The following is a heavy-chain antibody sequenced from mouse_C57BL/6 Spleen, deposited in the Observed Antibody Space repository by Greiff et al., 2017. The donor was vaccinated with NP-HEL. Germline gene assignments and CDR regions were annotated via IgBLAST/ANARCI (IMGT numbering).Heavy chain of an antibody. CDR1: GYTFTDYY. J-gene: IGHJ4*01. CDR2: INPNNGGT. Sequence: EVQLQQSGPELVKPGASVKISCKASGYTFTDYYMNWVKQSHGKSLAWIGDINPNNGGTSYNQKFKGKATLTVDKSSSTAYMQLSSLTSEDSAVYYCARRGNWYAMDYWGQGTSVTVSS. V-gene: IGHV1-26*01. CDR3: ARRGNWYAMDY. D-gene: IGHD4-1*01.